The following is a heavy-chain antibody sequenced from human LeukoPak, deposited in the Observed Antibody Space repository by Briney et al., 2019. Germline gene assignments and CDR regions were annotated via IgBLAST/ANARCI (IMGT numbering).Heavy chain of an antibody. CDR1: GGSMTNYY. D-gene: IGHD1-26*01. CDR3: ARAWVAGAFDI. J-gene: IGHJ3*02. V-gene: IGHV4-59*01. Sequence: SETLSLTCTVSGGSMTNYYWSWIRKPPGKGLEWIAHIHNSGTINYNPSLKSRVTISGDTSKNYFSLKLSSVTAADTAVYYCARAWVAGAFDIWGQGTVVPVSS. CDR2: IHNSGTI.